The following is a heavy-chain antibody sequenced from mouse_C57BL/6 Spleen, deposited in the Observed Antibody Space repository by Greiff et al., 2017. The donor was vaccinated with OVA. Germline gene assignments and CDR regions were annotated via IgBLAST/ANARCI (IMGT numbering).Heavy chain of an antibody. Sequence: VQLQQSGTELVKPGASVKLSCKASGYTFTSYWMHWVKQRPGQGLEWIGNINPSNGGTNYNEKFKSKATLTVDKSSSTAYMQLSSLTSEDSAVYYCARVTTVLYWYFDVWGTGTTVTVSS. J-gene: IGHJ1*03. CDR2: INPSNGGT. V-gene: IGHV1-53*01. D-gene: IGHD1-1*01. CDR1: GYTFTSYW. CDR3: ARVTTVLYWYFDV.